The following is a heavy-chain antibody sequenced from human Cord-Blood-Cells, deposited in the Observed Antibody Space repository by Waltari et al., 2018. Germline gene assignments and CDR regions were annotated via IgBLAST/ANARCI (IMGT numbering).Heavy chain of an antibody. J-gene: IGHJ4*02. CDR1: GYSISSGYY. CDR3: ARVDIVVVPAAIRYFDY. V-gene: IGHV4-38-2*01. D-gene: IGHD2-2*02. CDR2: IYHSGST. Sequence: QVQLQESGPGLVKPSETLSLTCAVSGYSISSGYYWGWIRQPPGKGLEWIGSIYHSGSTYYNPSLKSRVTISVDTSKNQFSLKLSSVTAADTAVYYCARVDIVVVPAAIRYFDYWGQGTLVTVSS.